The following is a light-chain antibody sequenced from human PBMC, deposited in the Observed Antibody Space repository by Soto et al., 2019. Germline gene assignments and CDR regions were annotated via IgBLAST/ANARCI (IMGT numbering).Light chain of an antibody. CDR2: EVS. V-gene: IGLV2-14*01. CDR1: SSDVGGYNY. CDR3: SSYTSSSTPLV. J-gene: IGLJ1*01. Sequence: QSALTQPASVSGSPGQSITISCTGTSSDVGGYNYVSWYQQHPGKAPKLMIYEVSNRPSGVPNRFSGSKSGNTASLTISGLQAEDEADYYCSSYTSSSTPLVFGTGTRSPS.